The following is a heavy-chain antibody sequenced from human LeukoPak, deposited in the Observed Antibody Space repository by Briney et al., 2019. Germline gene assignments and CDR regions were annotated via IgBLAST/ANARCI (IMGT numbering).Heavy chain of an antibody. D-gene: IGHD6-13*01. CDR1: GYTFTSYY. J-gene: IGHJ4*02. V-gene: IGHV1-46*03. CDR2: INPSGGST. Sequence: GASVKVSCKASGYTFTSYYMHWVRQAPGQGPEWMGIINPSGGSTSYAQKFQGRVTMTRDMSTSTVYMELSSLRSEDTAVYYCASNPSSSWYWEGGYFDYWGQGTLVTVSS. CDR3: ASNPSSSWYWEGGYFDY.